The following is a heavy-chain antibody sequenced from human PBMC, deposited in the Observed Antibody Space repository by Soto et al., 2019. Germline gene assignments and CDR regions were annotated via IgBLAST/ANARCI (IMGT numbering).Heavy chain of an antibody. Sequence: SETLSLTCTVSGASMSSHYWAWLRQSPGKGLEWIGYISYSGSTYYNPSHKSRVTISADTSRNQFSLKLSAVISADTAVYYCARADPDASVGYWGQGTLVTVSS. CDR2: ISYSGST. D-gene: IGHD3-16*01. V-gene: IGHV4-59*11. CDR1: GASMSSHY. CDR3: ARADPDASVGY. J-gene: IGHJ4*02.